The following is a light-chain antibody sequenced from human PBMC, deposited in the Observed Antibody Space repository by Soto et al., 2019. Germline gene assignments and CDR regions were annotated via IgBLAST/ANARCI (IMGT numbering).Light chain of an antibody. CDR3: QSYDSSLSGYV. V-gene: IGLV1-40*01. CDR2: GNN. Sequence: QSALTQPPSVSGAPGQRVTISCTGSSSNIGAGYDVHWYQQLPGTAPKLLIYGNNNRPSGVPDRFSGSKSGTSASLAITGLQAEDEADYYWQSYDSSLSGYVFGTGTKLTVL. J-gene: IGLJ1*01. CDR1: SSNIGAGYD.